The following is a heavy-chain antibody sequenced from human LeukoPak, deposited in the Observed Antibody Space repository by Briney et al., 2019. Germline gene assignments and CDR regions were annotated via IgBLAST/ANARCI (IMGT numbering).Heavy chain of an antibody. Sequence: PGGSLRLSCAASGFRISSYTMKWVRQAPGKGLEWVSSISSRSIYIYYADSLKGRFTSSRDNAKNSLYVQMNSLRAEDTAVYYCARATWDPNYYYYMDVWGKGTTVTISS. D-gene: IGHD1-26*01. CDR2: ISSRSIYI. J-gene: IGHJ6*03. V-gene: IGHV3-21*01. CDR3: ARATWDPNYYYYMDV. CDR1: GFRISSYT.